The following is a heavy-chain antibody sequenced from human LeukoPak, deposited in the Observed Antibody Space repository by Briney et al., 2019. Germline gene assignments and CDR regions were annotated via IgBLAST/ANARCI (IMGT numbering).Heavy chain of an antibody. J-gene: IGHJ4*02. CDR2: ISGSGGST. V-gene: IGHV3-23*01. Sequence: GGSLRLSCAASGFTFSSYGMHWVRQAPGKGLEWVSAISGSGGSTYYADSVKGRFTISRDNSKNTLYLQMNSLRAEDTAVYYCAKAISPPAALDYWGQGTLVTVSS. CDR3: AKAISPPAALDY. CDR1: GFTFSSYG. D-gene: IGHD6-13*01.